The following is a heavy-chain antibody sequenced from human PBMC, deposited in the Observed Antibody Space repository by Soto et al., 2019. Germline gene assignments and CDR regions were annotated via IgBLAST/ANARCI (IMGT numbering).Heavy chain of an antibody. Sequence: VASVKVSCKASGYTFTGYYMHWVRQAPGQGLEWMGWINPNSGGTNYAQKFQGRVTMTRDTSISTAYMELSRLRSDDTAVYYCARVSDLTDSVVVVAATGLGFWGQGTLVTVSS. D-gene: IGHD2-15*01. CDR2: INPNSGGT. CDR1: GYTFTGYY. CDR3: ARVSDLTDSVVVVAATGLGF. V-gene: IGHV1-2*02. J-gene: IGHJ4*02.